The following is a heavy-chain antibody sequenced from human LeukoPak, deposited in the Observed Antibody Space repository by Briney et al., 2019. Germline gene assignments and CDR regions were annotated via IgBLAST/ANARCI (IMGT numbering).Heavy chain of an antibody. V-gene: IGHV3-33*01. CDR1: GFTFSSYG. CDR3: ARASGSFDY. D-gene: IGHD1-26*01. CDR2: IWYDGSNK. Sequence: GRSLRLSCAASGFTFSSYGMHWVRQAPGKGLEWVAVIWYDGSNKYYADSVKGRFTISRDNPKNTLYLQMNSLRAEDTAVYYCARASGSFDYWGQGTLVTVSS. J-gene: IGHJ4*02.